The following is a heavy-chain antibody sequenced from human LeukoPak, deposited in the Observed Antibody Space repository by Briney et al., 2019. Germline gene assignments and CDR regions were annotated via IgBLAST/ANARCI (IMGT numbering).Heavy chain of an antibody. Sequence: GRSLRLSCAASGFTFDDYAMHWVRQAPGKGLEWVSGINWNGGSTGYADSVKGRFTISRDNAKNSLYLQVNSLRAEDTALYHCARERRDGNNVISLDYWGQGTLVTVSS. D-gene: IGHD5-24*01. CDR1: GFTFDDYA. CDR2: INWNGGST. V-gene: IGHV3-20*01. CDR3: ARERRDGNNVISLDY. J-gene: IGHJ4*02.